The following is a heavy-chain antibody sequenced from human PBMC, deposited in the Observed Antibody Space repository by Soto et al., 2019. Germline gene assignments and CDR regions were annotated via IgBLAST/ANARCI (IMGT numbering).Heavy chain of an antibody. D-gene: IGHD1-1*01. J-gene: IGHJ6*02. V-gene: IGHV3-74*02. CDR2: MNEDGGTT. CDR1: GFTFSSYW. Sequence: EVQLVESGGGLVRPGGSLRLSCAASGFTFSSYWMHWVRQAPGKGLVWVSRMNEDGGTTDYADSVKGRFTISRDNAKNTLYLQMNCLRVEDTAVYYCASDLSGLEDIWGQGTTVTVAS. CDR3: ASDLSGLEDI.